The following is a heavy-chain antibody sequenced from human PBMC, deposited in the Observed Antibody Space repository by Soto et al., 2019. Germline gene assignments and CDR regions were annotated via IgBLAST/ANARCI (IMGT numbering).Heavy chain of an antibody. CDR1: GYTFTSYD. J-gene: IGHJ4*02. D-gene: IGHD6-19*01. CDR3: ARVGKSSGWSVVDY. V-gene: IGHV1-8*01. Sequence: QVQLVQSGAEVKKPGASVKVSCKASGYTFTSYDITWVRQATGQGLECMGWVNPNSGNTGHAQKFQGRVTMTRNTPISTAYMELSSLRSEDTAVYYCARVGKSSGWSVVDYWGQGTLVTVSS. CDR2: VNPNSGNT.